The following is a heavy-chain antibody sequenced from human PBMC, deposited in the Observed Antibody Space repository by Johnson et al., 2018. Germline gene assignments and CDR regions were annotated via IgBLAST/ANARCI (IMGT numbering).Heavy chain of an antibody. V-gene: IGHV3-30*18. D-gene: IGHD2-15*01. CDR3: AKDPGYCSEGVCSKWRDP. Sequence: VQLLESGGGVVQSGRSLRLSCAASGFSFRSYGIHWVRQAPGKGLELVAFISHDDGDEKYYADPVKGRFTISRDNSKNSLYLQIRGLRPVDTAMYYWAKDPGYCSEGVCSKWRDPWGQGTLVIVSS. CDR2: ISHDDGDEK. CDR1: GFSFRSYG. J-gene: IGHJ5*02.